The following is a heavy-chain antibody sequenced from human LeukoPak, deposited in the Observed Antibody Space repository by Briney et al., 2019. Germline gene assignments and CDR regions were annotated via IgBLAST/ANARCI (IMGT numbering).Heavy chain of an antibody. V-gene: IGHV4-61*01. CDR1: GGSVSSGSYY. CDR3: ARGLWDSDV. Sequence: SETLSLTCTVSGGSVSSGSYYWSWIRQPPGKGLEWIGEINDSGSTSYNSSLKSRVTISLDTSNNQFSLRLTSVTAADTAVYYCARGLWDSDVWGQGTTVTVSS. CDR2: INDSGST. D-gene: IGHD1-26*01. J-gene: IGHJ6*02.